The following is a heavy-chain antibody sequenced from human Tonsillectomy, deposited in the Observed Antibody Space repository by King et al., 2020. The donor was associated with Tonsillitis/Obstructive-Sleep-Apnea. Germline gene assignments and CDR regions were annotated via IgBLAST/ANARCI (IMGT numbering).Heavy chain of an antibody. D-gene: IGHD2-15*01. V-gene: IGHV3-73*01. Sequence: VQLVESGGGLVQPGGALKLSCAASGFTFSGSAMHWVRQASGKGLEWVGRIRSKANSFATAYAASGKGRFTISRDDSKNTAYLQMNSLKTEDTAVYYCTRRSGGGTVWGQGTLVTVSS. J-gene: IGHJ4*02. CDR2: IRSKANSFAT. CDR1: GFTFSGSA. CDR3: TRRSGGGTV.